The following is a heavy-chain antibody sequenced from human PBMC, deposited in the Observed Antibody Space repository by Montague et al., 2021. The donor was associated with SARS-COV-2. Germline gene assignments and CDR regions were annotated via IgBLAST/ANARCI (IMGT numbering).Heavy chain of an antibody. V-gene: IGHV6-1*01. J-gene: IGHJ5*02. D-gene: IGHD5-24*01. CDR1: GDSVASMDAG. CDR3: ARGWQKRFDP. CDR2: TYYRSKRKN. Sequence: CAISGDSVASMDAGGNWKSTPPYSGLDWLWSTYYRSKRKNEYAISVKSRITVNPDTSKNQFSLLLNSVTPEDTAVYYCARGWQKRFDPWGKGTLVTVSS.